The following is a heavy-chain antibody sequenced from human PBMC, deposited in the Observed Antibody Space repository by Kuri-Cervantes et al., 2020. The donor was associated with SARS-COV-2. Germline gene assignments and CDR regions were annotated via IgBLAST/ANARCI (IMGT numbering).Heavy chain of an antibody. CDR1: GGSFSGYY. D-gene: IGHD3-22*01. CDR2: INHGGGT. Sequence: SETLSLTCAVYGGSFSGYYWSWIRQPPGKGLEWIGEINHGGGTNYNPSLMSRVTISVDTSKNQFSLKLRSVTAADTAVYYCARGGTYYYDRSGFDWFDPWGQGTLVTVSS. CDR3: ARGGTYYYDRSGFDWFDP. V-gene: IGHV4-34*01. J-gene: IGHJ5*02.